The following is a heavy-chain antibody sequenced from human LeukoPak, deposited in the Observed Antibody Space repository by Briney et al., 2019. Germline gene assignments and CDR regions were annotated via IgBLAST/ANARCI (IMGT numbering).Heavy chain of an antibody. CDR3: TTFEY. V-gene: IGHV3-15*01. Sequence: GGSLRFSCAAAGFSFSNAWMSWLRQAPGKGLEWVVRTKSNTDGGTTDYAAPVKGRFTISTDDSQNPLYLQMNSLKTEDTAVYSCTTFEYWGQGALVTVSS. CDR1: GFSFSNAW. CDR2: TKSNTDGGTT. J-gene: IGHJ4*02.